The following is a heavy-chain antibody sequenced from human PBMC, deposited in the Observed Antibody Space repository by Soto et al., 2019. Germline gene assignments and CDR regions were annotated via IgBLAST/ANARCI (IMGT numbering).Heavy chain of an antibody. CDR2: IKSKTDGGTT. CDR1: GFTFSNAW. D-gene: IGHD2-2*01. J-gene: IGHJ6*03. CDR3: TTDRGPAAMAWYYYYYMDV. Sequence: GGSLRLSCAASGFTFSNAWMSWVRQAPGKGLEWVGRIKSKTDGGTTDYAAPVKGRFTISRDDSKNTLYLQMNSLKTEDTAVYYCTTDRGPAAMAWYYYYYMDVWGKGTTVTVSS. V-gene: IGHV3-15*01.